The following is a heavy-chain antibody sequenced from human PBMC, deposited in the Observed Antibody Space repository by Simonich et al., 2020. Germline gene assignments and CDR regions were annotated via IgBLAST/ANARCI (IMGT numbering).Heavy chain of an antibody. CDR3: ARGRGGMSRGYVDY. V-gene: IGHV1-8*03. J-gene: IGHJ4*02. CDR2: MNPNSGNT. CDR1: GYTFTRYV. Sequence: QVQLVQAGAEVKKPGASVKVSCKASGYTFTRYVINWVRQATGQGLEWMGWMNPNSGNTGYAQKCQGRVTITRNTSISTANMELSSLRSEDTAVYYCARGRGGMSRGYVDYWGQGTLVTVSS. D-gene: IGHD2-15*01.